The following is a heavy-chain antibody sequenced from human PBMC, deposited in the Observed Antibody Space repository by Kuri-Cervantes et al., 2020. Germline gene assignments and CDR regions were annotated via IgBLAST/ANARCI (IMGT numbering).Heavy chain of an antibody. D-gene: IGHD5-18*01. CDR3: ARGTMVTVVPFDY. Sequence: KVSCKGSGYSFTRYWIGWVRQMPGKGLEWMGIIYPGDSDTRYSPSFQGQVTISADKSISTAYLQWSSLKASDTAMYYCARGTMVTVVPFDYWGQGTLVTVSS. V-gene: IGHV5-51*01. CDR2: IYPGDSDT. J-gene: IGHJ4*02. CDR1: GYSFTRYW.